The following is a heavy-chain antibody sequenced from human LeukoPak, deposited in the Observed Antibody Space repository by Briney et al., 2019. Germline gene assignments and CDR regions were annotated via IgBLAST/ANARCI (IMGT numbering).Heavy chain of an antibody. CDR2: ISYDGNNK. CDR3: AHEGGGVVVPAAPV. D-gene: IGHD2-2*01. J-gene: IGHJ6*04. V-gene: IGHV3-30-3*01. Sequence: GGSLRLSCAASGFTFNIYAMHWVRQAPGKGLEWVAVISYDGNNKYYADSVKGRLTISRDNSKNTLYLQMNSLRAEDTAVYYCAHEGGGVVVPAAPVWGKGTTVTVSS. CDR1: GFTFNIYA.